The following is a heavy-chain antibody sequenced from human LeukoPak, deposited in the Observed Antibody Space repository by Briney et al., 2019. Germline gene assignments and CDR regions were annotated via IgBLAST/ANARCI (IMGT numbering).Heavy chain of an antibody. CDR1: GGSISSDY. J-gene: IGHJ4*02. V-gene: IGHV4-59*08. Sequence: SETLSLTCTVSGGSISSDYWQWIRQPPGKGLEWIGYIYNSGSNNYNPSLKSRVTISIDMSKNQFSLKLTSVTAADTAVYYCATRGYWGQGTLVTFSS. CDR2: IYNSGSN. D-gene: IGHD3-10*01. CDR3: ATRGY.